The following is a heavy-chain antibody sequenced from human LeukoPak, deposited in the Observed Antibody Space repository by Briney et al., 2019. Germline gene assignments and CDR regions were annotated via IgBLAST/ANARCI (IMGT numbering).Heavy chain of an antibody. Sequence: SETLSLTCTVSGGSISSYYWSWIRQPPGKGLEWIGYVYYTGSTNYNPSLKGRVTMSVDTSKNQFFLKLTSVTTADTSVYYCARTLEMRRSTDWFDPWGQGTLVTVSS. CDR2: VYYTGST. D-gene: IGHD5-24*01. J-gene: IGHJ5*02. CDR1: GGSISSYY. CDR3: ARTLEMRRSTDWFDP. V-gene: IGHV4-59*01.